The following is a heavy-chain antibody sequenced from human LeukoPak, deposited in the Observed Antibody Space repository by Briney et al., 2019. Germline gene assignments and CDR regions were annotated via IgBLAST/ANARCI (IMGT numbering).Heavy chain of an antibody. J-gene: IGHJ4*02. V-gene: IGHV1-69*04. Sequence: GASVKVSCKASGDTFSSYAISWVRQAPGQGLEWMGRIIPILGIANYAQKFQGRVTITADKSTSTAYMELSSLRSEDTAVYYCTLYYYDSSGSSYFDYWGQGTLVTVSS. D-gene: IGHD3-22*01. CDR1: GDTFSSYA. CDR3: TLYYYDSSGSSYFDY. CDR2: IIPILGIA.